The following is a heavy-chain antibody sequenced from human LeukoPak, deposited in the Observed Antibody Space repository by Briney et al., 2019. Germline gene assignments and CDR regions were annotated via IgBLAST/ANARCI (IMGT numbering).Heavy chain of an antibody. J-gene: IGHJ6*02. Sequence: ASVKVSCKASGYTFTNNYLHWVRQAPGQGLEWMGMIYPRDGSTSYAQNFQGRVTVTRDTSTTTVHMELRGLRSEDTAVYYCARGYYDFWSGYYDSHYYGMDVWGQGTTVTVSS. D-gene: IGHD3-3*01. V-gene: IGHV1-46*01. CDR1: GYTFTNNY. CDR3: ARGYYDFWSGYYDSHYYGMDV. CDR2: IYPRDGST.